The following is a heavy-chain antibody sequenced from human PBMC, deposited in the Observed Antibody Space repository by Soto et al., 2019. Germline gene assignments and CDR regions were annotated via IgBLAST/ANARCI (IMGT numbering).Heavy chain of an antibody. V-gene: IGHV3-33*01. Sequence: VQLVESGGGVVQPGRSLRPSCAASGFTFSSYGMHWVRQAQGKGLEWVAVIWYDGSNKYYADSVKGRFTISRDNSKNTLYLQMNGLRAEDTAVYYCARAPGSYYDSSGSLFDYWGQGTLVTVSS. CDR1: GFTFSSYG. CDR2: IWYDGSNK. D-gene: IGHD3-22*01. CDR3: ARAPGSYYDSSGSLFDY. J-gene: IGHJ4*02.